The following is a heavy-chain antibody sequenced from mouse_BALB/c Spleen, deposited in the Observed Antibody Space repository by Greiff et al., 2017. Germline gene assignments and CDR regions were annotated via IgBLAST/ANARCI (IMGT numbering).Heavy chain of an antibody. CDR1: GYSITSDYA. J-gene: IGHJ4*01. Sequence: DVQLQESEPGLVKPSQSLSLTCTVTGYSITSDYAWNWIRQFPGNKLEWMGYISYSGSTSYNPSLKSRISITRDTSKNQFFLQLNSVTTEDTATYYCARPIYYDYGAMDYWGQGTSVTVSS. CDR2: ISYSGST. CDR3: ARPIYYDYGAMDY. V-gene: IGHV3-2*02. D-gene: IGHD2-4*01.